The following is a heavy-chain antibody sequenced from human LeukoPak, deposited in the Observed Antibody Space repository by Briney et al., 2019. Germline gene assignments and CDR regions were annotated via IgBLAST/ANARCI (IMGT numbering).Heavy chain of an antibody. CDR2: ISSSSSYI. J-gene: IGHJ5*02. CDR1: GFTFSSYS. CDR3: ARVLAVAGFNWFDP. D-gene: IGHD6-19*01. Sequence: GGSLRLSCAASGFTFSSYSMNWVRQAPGKGLEWVSSISSSSSYIYYADSVKGRFTISRDNAKNSLYLQMNSLRAEDTAVYYCARVLAVAGFNWFDPWGQGTLVTVSS. V-gene: IGHV3-21*01.